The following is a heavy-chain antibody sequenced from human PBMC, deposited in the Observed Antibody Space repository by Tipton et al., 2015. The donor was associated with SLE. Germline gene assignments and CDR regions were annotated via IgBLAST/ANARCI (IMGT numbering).Heavy chain of an antibody. CDR1: GFTFSSYA. J-gene: IGHJ1*01. D-gene: IGHD6-13*01. V-gene: IGHV3-23*01. CDR2: ISGSGGST. CDR3: AKAPAMVAAAGSGYFQH. Sequence: SLRLSCAASGFTFSSYAMSWVRQAPGKGLEWVSAISGSGGSTYYADSVKGRFTISRDNFKNTLYLQMNSLRAEDTAVYYCAKAPAMVAAAGSGYFQHWGQGTLVTVSS.